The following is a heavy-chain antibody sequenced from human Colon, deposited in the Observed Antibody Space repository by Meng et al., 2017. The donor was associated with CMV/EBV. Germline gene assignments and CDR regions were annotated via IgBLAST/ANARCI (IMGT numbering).Heavy chain of an antibody. J-gene: IGHJ4*02. D-gene: IGHD3-16*01. Sequence: GSLRLSCAASGITLSNYAMSWVRQAPGKGLEWVSRISGSGYSADYADSVKGRFTISRDNSMNTLFLQMNSLRVEDTAVYYCAKGLSASQYYFDSWGQGTLVTVSS. CDR3: AKGLSASQYYFDS. V-gene: IGHV3-23*01. CDR1: GITLSNYA. CDR2: ISGSGYSA.